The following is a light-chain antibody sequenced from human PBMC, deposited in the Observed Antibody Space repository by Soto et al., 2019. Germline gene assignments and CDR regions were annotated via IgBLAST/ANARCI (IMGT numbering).Light chain of an antibody. CDR2: GSF. J-gene: IGKJ4*01. CDR1: QSVSSN. CDR3: KKYKNWPPLT. Sequence: DIVMTQSPATLSVSPGERVTLSCRASQSVSSNLAWYQQKPGQAPRLLIYGSFTSATGIPARFSGSGSGTEFTLTISSLQSEDFAVYYCKKYKNWPPLTCGGGTKVEIK. V-gene: IGKV3-15*01.